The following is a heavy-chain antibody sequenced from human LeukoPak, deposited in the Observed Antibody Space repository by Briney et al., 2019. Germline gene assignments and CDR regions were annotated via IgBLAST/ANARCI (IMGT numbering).Heavy chain of an antibody. CDR2: SNAGNGNT. V-gene: IGHV1-3*02. CDR3: ARDGGESAVAGTHYYYGMDV. Sequence: ASVKLSCKASGYTFTSYAMHWVRQAPGPRLEWMGWSNAGNGNTKYSQEFQGRVTITRETSASTAYIALSSLRSEDMAVYYCARDGGESAVAGTHYYYGMDVWGQGTTVTVSS. D-gene: IGHD6-19*01. CDR1: GYTFTSYA. J-gene: IGHJ6*02.